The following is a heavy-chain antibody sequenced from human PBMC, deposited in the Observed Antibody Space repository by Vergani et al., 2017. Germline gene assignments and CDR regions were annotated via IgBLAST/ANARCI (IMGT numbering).Heavy chain of an antibody. CDR2: IIPIFGTA. J-gene: IGHJ5*02. V-gene: IGHV1-69*12. Sequence: QVQLVQSGAEVKKPGSSVKVSCKASGGTFSSYAISWVRQAPGQGLEWMGGIIPIFGTANYAQKFQGRVTLTADESTRTAYMELSSLSSEDTAVYYCARDFEVSVASTVVAWFDPWGQGTLVTVSS. D-gene: IGHD6-19*01. CDR1: GGTFSSYA. CDR3: ARDFEVSVASTVVAWFDP.